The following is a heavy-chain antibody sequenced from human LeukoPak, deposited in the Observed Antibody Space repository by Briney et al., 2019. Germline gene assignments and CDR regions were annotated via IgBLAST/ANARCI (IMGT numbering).Heavy chain of an antibody. Sequence: PGGSLRLSCAASGFTFSSYEMNWVRQAPGKGLEWVSYISSSGSTIYYADSVKGRFTISRDNAKNTLYLQMNSLRAEDTAVYYCARGPRGPARLDYWGQGTLVTVFS. CDR1: GFTFSSYE. CDR3: ARGPRGPARLDY. CDR2: ISSSGSTI. J-gene: IGHJ4*02. D-gene: IGHD3-10*01. V-gene: IGHV3-48*03.